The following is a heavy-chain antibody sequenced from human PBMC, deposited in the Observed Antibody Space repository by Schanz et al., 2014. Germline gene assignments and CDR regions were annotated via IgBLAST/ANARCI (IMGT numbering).Heavy chain of an antibody. CDR3: ARDRGHGDLPGDI. CDR1: GGSIRSYF. J-gene: IGHJ3*02. Sequence: QVQLQESGPGLLKPSETLSLTCTVSGGSIRSYFWSWIRQPPGKGLEWIGYIYYSGSSDYNPSLKSRVTISVDTSKSQFSLKLSSVTAADTAVYYCARDRGHGDLPGDIWGQGTMVNVSS. D-gene: IGHD4-17*01. V-gene: IGHV4-59*01. CDR2: IYYSGSS.